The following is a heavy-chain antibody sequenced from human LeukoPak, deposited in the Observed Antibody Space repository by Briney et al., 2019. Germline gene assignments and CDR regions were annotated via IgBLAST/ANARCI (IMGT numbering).Heavy chain of an antibody. J-gene: IGHJ4*02. V-gene: IGHV3-23*01. CDR3: AKDLRGYSYGSFDY. CDR2: ISGSGGST. Sequence: GGSLILSCAASGFTFSSYAMSWVRQAPGKGLEWVSAISGSGGSTYYADSVKGRFTISRDNSKNTLYLQMNSLRAEDTAVYYCAKDLRGYSYGSFDYWGQGTLVTVSS. D-gene: IGHD5-18*01. CDR1: GFTFSSYA.